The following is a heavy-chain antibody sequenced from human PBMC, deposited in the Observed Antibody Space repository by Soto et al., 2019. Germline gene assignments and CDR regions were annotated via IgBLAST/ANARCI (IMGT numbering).Heavy chain of an antibody. Sequence: LRLSCAASGFTFSSYSMNWVRQAPGKGLEWVSSISSSSSYIYYADSVKGRFTISRDNAKNSLYLQMNSLRAEDTAVYYCARDREDYYYGMDVWGQGTTVTVSS. CDR2: ISSSSSYI. CDR1: GFTFSSYS. V-gene: IGHV3-21*01. D-gene: IGHD1-26*01. CDR3: ARDREDYYYGMDV. J-gene: IGHJ6*02.